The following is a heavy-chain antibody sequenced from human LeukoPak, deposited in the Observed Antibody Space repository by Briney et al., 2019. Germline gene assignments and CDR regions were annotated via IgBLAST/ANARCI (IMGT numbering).Heavy chain of an antibody. J-gene: IGHJ6*02. V-gene: IGHV3-21*01. D-gene: IGHD3-9*01. CDR2: ITISSNFI. CDR1: GFSLSSYS. CDR3: ARDGHGDGFLTGYSYFGMDV. Sequence: GGSLRLSCAASGFSLSSYSMNWVRQAPGKWLEWVSSITISSNFIYYADSVKGRFTISRDNAKTSLFLQMNSLRAEDTAVYFCARDGHGDGFLTGYSYFGMDVWGQGTTVTVSS.